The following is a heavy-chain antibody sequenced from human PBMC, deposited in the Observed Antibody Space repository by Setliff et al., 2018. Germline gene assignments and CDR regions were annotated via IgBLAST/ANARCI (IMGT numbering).Heavy chain of an antibody. CDR2: ISAYNGNT. CDR3: ARAPRDCPNTSCYSWVDP. J-gene: IGHJ5*02. D-gene: IGHD2-2*01. V-gene: IGHV7-4-1*01. CDR1: GYTFTSYG. Sequence: ASVKVSCKASGYTFTSYGISWVRQAPGQGLEWMGWISAYNGNTNYAQAFTGRFVFSLDASVGTAYLQIYSLKPEDAAVYYCARAPRDCPNTSCYSWVDPWGQGTLVTVSS.